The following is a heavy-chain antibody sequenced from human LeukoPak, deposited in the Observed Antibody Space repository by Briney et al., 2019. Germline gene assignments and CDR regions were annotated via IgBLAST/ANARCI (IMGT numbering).Heavy chain of an antibody. D-gene: IGHD2-8*01. V-gene: IGHV3-74*01. CDR3: ARSNGFGMDV. Sequence: GGSLRLSCAASGFTFSFNSMHWVRQSPGKGLVWVSRIKRDGSGTTYADSVKGRVIISRDNAKSTLYLQMNSLRAEDTAVYYCARSNGFGMDVWGQGTTVTVSS. CDR2: IKRDGSGT. CDR1: GFTFSFNS. J-gene: IGHJ6*02.